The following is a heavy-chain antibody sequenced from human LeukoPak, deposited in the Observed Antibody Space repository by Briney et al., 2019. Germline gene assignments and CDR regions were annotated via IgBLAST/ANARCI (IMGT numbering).Heavy chain of an antibody. J-gene: IGHJ5*02. CDR1: GGSISSSSYY. CDR3: ARLDDWFDP. Sequence: PSETLSLTCTVSGGSISSSSYYWGWIRQPPGKGLEWIGSIYYSGSTYYNPSLKSRVTISVDTSKNQFSLKLSSVTAADTAVYYCARLDDWFDPWGQGTLVTVSS. CDR2: IYYSGST. V-gene: IGHV4-39*01.